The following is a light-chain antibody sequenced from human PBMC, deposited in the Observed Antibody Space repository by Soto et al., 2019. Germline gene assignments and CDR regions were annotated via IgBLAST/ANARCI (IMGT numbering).Light chain of an antibody. V-gene: IGKV3-20*01. CDR2: RTS. Sequence: EVVLTQSPGTLSLSPGEIATLSCRASESVSSSFLTWYQQKPGQAPRLLIYRTSNRVTGIPDRFSGSGSGTYFNLTISRLEHEDFAVYFCQHYGNLLWTCGQWTKV. CDR3: QHYGNLLWT. CDR1: ESVSSSF. J-gene: IGKJ1*01.